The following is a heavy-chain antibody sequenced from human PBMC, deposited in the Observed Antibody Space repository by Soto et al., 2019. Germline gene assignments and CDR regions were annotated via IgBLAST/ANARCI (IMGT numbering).Heavy chain of an antibody. CDR2: IKQDGSEK. Sequence: GGSLRLSCAASGFTFSSYWMSWVRQAPGKGLEWVANIKQDGSEKYYVDSVKGRFTISRDNAKNSLYLQMNSLRAEDTAVYYCVTQYYDFWSGYYTADYWGQGTLVTVSS. CDR1: GFTFSSYW. J-gene: IGHJ4*02. CDR3: VTQYYDFWSGYYTADY. D-gene: IGHD3-3*01. V-gene: IGHV3-7*01.